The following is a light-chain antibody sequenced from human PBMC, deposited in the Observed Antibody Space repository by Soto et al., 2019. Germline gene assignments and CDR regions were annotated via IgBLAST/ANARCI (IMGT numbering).Light chain of an antibody. J-gene: IGLJ2*01. Sequence: QSALTQPASVSGSPGQSITISCTGTSSDVGGYNYVSWYQQHPGKVPKVMIYDVNNRPSGVSNRFSGSKSGNTASLNISGLQAEDEADYYCSSYTSSSTLVFGGGTKLTVL. CDR1: SSDVGGYNY. V-gene: IGLV2-14*01. CDR2: DVN. CDR3: SSYTSSSTLV.